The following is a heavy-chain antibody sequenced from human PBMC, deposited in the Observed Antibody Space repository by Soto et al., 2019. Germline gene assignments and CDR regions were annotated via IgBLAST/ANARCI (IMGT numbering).Heavy chain of an antibody. D-gene: IGHD6-13*01. CDR1: GGSISSSSYY. CDR2: IYYSGST. CDR3: ARMAAAGIGYYYYYMDV. J-gene: IGHJ6*03. V-gene: IGHV4-39*01. Sequence: SETLSLTCTVSGGSISSSSYYWGWIRQPPGKGLEWIGSIYYSGSTYYNPSLKSRVTISVDTSKNQFSLKLSSVTAADTAVYYCARMAAAGIGYYYYYMDVWGKGTTVTVSS.